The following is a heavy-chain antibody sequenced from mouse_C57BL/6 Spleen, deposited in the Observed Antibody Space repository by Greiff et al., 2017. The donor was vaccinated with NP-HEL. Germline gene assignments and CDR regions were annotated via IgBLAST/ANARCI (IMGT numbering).Heavy chain of an antibody. D-gene: IGHD2-4*01. Sequence: VQLQQSGPELVKPGASVKISCKASGYAFSSSWMNWVKQRPGKGLEWIGRIYPGDGDTNYNGKFKGKATLTADKSSSTAYMQLSILTSEDSAVYFCARSGDYVYAMDYWGQGTSVTVSS. V-gene: IGHV1-82*01. J-gene: IGHJ4*01. CDR2: IYPGDGDT. CDR1: GYAFSSSW. CDR3: ARSGDYVYAMDY.